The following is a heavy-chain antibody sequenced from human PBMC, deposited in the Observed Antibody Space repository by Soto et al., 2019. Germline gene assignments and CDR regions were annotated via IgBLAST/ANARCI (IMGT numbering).Heavy chain of an antibody. V-gene: IGHV3-53*01. D-gene: IGHD6-13*01. CDR2: IYAGGTS. CDR3: AREDRYTTSWYSFDS. CDR1: GFTVGTSY. J-gene: IGHJ4*02. Sequence: GGSLRLSCAASGFTVGTSYMNWVRQAPGKGLEWVSVIYAGGTSYYADSVKGRFSISRDNSKNTLYLQMNSLRLEDTAVYYCAREDRYTTSWYSFDSWGQGTLVTVSS.